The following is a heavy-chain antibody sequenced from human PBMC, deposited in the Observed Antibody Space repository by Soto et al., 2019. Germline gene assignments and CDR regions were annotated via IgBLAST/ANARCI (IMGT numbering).Heavy chain of an antibody. J-gene: IGHJ4*02. CDR1: GFTFSSYA. Sequence: EVQLLESGGGLVQPGGSLRLSCAASGFTFSSYAMSWVRQAPGKGLEWVSAISGSGGSTYYADSVKGRFTISRDNSKNTLYLQMYSLRAEDTAVYYWAKEGIQLWLHPYWGQGTLVTVSS. V-gene: IGHV3-23*01. CDR3: AKEGIQLWLHPY. CDR2: ISGSGGST. D-gene: IGHD5-18*01.